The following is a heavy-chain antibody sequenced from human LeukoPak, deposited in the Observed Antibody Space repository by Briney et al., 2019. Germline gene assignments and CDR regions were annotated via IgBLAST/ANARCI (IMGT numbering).Heavy chain of an antibody. V-gene: IGHV1-18*01. D-gene: IGHD3-22*01. J-gene: IGHJ4*02. CDR2: ISAYNGNI. CDR3: ARTYYYDSSGYYYLDLDY. Sequence: ASVKVSCKASGYTFSSYGITWVRQTAGQGLEWMGWISAYNGNIDYAQKFQGRVTMTTDTSTSTAYMELRSLRSNDTAVYYCARTYYYDSSGYYYLDLDYWGQGTLVTVSS. CDR1: GYTFSSYG.